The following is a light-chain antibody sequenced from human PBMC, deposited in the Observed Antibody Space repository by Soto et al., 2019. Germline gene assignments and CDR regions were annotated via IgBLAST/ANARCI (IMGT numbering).Light chain of an antibody. CDR3: QQYGSSPPEIT. J-gene: IGKJ5*01. Sequence: EIVLTQSPGTLSLSPGERATLSCRASQSVSSSSLAWYQQKPGQAPRLLIYGASSRATGIPDRFSGSGSGTDFTLTISRLEPEDFAVYYCQQYGSSPPEITFGQGTRLEIK. CDR2: GAS. V-gene: IGKV3-20*01. CDR1: QSVSSSS.